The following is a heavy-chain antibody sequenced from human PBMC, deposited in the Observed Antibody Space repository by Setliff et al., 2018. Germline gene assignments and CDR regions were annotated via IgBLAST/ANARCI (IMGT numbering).Heavy chain of an antibody. Sequence: SETLSLTCTVSGGSISSYYWSWIRQPPGKRLEWIGYIYYSGSTNYNPSLKSRVTISVDTSKNQFSLKLSSVTAADTAVYYCARGGGGKPFDYWGQGTLVTVSS. V-gene: IGHV4-59*12. D-gene: IGHD2-15*01. CDR2: IYYSGST. CDR1: GGSISSYY. J-gene: IGHJ4*02. CDR3: ARGGGGKPFDY.